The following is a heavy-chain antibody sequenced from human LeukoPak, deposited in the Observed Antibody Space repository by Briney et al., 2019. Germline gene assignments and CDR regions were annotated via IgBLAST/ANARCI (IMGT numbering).Heavy chain of an antibody. Sequence: WASVKVSCKASGYTFTSYYMHWVRQAPGQGLEWMGIINPRGGSTSYAQKFQGRVTMTRATSTSTVYMELSSLRSEDTAVYYCARDRKYCGGGCYLGYFDYWGQGTLVTGSS. D-gene: IGHD2-21*02. CDR1: GYTFTSYY. V-gene: IGHV1-46*01. J-gene: IGHJ4*02. CDR3: ARDRKYCGGGCYLGYFDY. CDR2: INPRGGST.